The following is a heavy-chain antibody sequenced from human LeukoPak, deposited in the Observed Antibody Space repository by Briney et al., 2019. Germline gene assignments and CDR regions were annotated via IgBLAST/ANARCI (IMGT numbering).Heavy chain of an antibody. CDR1: GYSISSGYY. D-gene: IGHD3-10*01. Sequence: SETLSLTCTVSGYSISSGYYWGWIRQPPGKGLEWIGSIYHSGSTYYNPSLKSRVTISVDTSKNQFSLKLSSVTAADTAVYYCARRKYPGNYYGSGSYYAFDYWGQGTLVTVSS. J-gene: IGHJ4*02. V-gene: IGHV4-38-2*02. CDR2: IYHSGST. CDR3: ARRKYPGNYYGSGSYYAFDY.